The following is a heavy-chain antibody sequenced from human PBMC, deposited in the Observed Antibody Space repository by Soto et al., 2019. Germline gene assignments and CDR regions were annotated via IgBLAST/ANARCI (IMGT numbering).Heavy chain of an antibody. V-gene: IGHV3-11*05. J-gene: IGHJ4*02. CDR1: GFTFSDYY. CDR3: ARDSVSLGGVPEPDY. CDR2: ISTSSSYT. Sequence: QVQLVESGGGLVKPGGSLRLSCAASGFTFSDYYMSWIRQAPGKGLEWVSYISTSSSYTNYADSVKGRFTISRDNAKNSLYLQMHRLRAEDTAVYYCARDSVSLGGVPEPDYWGQGTLVTVSS. D-gene: IGHD3-10*01.